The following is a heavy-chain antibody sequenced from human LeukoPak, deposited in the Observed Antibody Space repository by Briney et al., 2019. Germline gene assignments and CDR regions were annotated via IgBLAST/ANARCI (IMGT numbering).Heavy chain of an antibody. V-gene: IGHV3-11*04. J-gene: IGHJ6*02. Sequence: GGSLRLSCAASGFTFSDYHMSWIRQAPGKGLEWVSYISSSGSTIYYADSVKGRFTISRDNAKNSLYLQMNSPRAEDTAVYYCARVDGSGSYYVYYYYYGMDVWGQGTTVTVSS. D-gene: IGHD3-10*01. CDR2: ISSSGSTI. CDR1: GFTFSDYH. CDR3: ARVDGSGSYYVYYYYYGMDV.